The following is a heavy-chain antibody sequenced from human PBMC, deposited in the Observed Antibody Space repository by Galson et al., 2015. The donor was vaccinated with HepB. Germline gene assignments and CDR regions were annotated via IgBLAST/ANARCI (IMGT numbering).Heavy chain of an antibody. D-gene: IGHD2-2*01. J-gene: IGHJ4*02. CDR3: ARAITSTLFY. Sequence: SVKVSCKASGYTFTGYYVHWVRQAPGQGLEWMGSITPNSGATDYAQKFQGRVTMTRDTSTSTAYMELSSLRSDDTAVYYCARAITSTLFYWGQGTVVTVSS. V-gene: IGHV1-2*02. CDR2: ITPNSGAT. CDR1: GYTFTGYY.